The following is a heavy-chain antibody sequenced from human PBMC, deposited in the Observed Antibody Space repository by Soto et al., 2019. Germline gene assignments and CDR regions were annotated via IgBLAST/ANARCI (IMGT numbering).Heavy chain of an antibody. D-gene: IGHD2-21*01. CDR2: IKTDGSEK. V-gene: IGHV3-7*01. CDR1: GFTFSKSS. CDR3: GRDHHSDTYDY. J-gene: IGHJ4*03. Sequence: GSLRLSFAASGFTFSKSSMAWVRQAPGKGLEWVANIKTDGSEKYYVDSMKGRIAISRDNAKNSLYLQVNSLRAEDTAVYYCGRDHHSDTYDYWGQRTLVTVCS.